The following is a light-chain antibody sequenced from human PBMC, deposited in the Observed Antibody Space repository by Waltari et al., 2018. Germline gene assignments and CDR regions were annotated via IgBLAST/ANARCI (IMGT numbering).Light chain of an antibody. CDR3: QKYDNLPL. CDR1: QDIRNH. Sequence: DIKMTPSPSSLSASIGDRVTITCQASQDIRNHLHWYQQKPGRAPKLLIYDASNLQTGVPSRFSGSGSATHFTFTISSLQPEDIATYYCQKYDNLPLFGGGSKVEI. J-gene: IGKJ4*01. CDR2: DAS. V-gene: IGKV1-33*01.